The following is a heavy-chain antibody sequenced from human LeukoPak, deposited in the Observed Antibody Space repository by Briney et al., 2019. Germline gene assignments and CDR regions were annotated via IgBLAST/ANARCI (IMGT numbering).Heavy chain of an antibody. Sequence: GGSLRLSCAASGFTVSSNYMSWVRQAPGKGLEWVSAISGSGGSTYYADSVKGRFTISRDNSKNTLYLQMNSLRAEDTAVYYCAKDLADIVLMVYAIPGAFDIWGQGTMVTVSS. J-gene: IGHJ3*02. D-gene: IGHD2-8*01. CDR2: ISGSGGST. V-gene: IGHV3-23*01. CDR3: AKDLADIVLMVYAIPGAFDI. CDR1: GFTVSSNY.